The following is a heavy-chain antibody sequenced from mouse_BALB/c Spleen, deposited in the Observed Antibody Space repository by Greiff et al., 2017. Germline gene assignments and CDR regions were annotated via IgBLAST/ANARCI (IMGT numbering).Heavy chain of an antibody. Sequence: QVQLQQSGPELVKPGASVKMSCKASGYTFTSYYIHWVKQRPGQGLEWIGWIYPGDGSTKYNEKFKGKTTLTADKSSSTAYMLLSSLTSEDSAIYFCARLEGGYYFDYWGQGTTLTVSS. J-gene: IGHJ2*01. CDR3: ARLEGGYYFDY. D-gene: IGHD1-1*02. CDR2: IYPGDGST. CDR1: GYTFTSYY. V-gene: IGHV1S56*01.